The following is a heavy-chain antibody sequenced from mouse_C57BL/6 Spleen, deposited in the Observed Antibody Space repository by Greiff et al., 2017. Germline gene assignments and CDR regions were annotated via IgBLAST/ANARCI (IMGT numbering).Heavy chain of an antibody. CDR1: GYTFTDYN. CDR2: INPNNGGT. J-gene: IGHJ3*01. V-gene: IGHV1-18*01. D-gene: IGHD1-1*01. Sequence: EVHLVESGPELVKPGASVKIPCKASGYTFTDYNMDWVKQSHGKSLEWIGDINPNNGGTIYNQKFKGKATLTVDKSSSTAYMELRSLTSEDTAVYYCAIYYGSSVFAYWGQGTLVTVSA. CDR3: AIYYGSSVFAY.